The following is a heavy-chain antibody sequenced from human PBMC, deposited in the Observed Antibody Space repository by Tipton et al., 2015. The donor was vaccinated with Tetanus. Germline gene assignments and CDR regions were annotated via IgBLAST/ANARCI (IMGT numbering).Heavy chain of an antibody. Sequence: SLRLSCAASGFTFSTYAMSWVRQAPGKGLEWVSVISGSGAATYYADSVKGRFTISRDNSKNTLSLQMNSLRPDDTGVYFCARGWGSSWYYFDYWGQGILVTVSS. V-gene: IGHV3-23*01. D-gene: IGHD6-13*01. CDR2: ISGSGAAT. CDR3: ARGWGSSWYYFDY. J-gene: IGHJ4*02. CDR1: GFTFSTYA.